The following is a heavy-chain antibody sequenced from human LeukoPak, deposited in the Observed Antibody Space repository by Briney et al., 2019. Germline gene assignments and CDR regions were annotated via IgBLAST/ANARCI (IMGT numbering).Heavy chain of an antibody. V-gene: IGHV3-23*01. CDR1: GFTFSSYA. J-gene: IGHJ4*02. CDR3: AKDDYYDSSGYPNHFDY. D-gene: IGHD3-22*01. CDR2: ISGSGGST. Sequence: GGSLRLSCAASGFTFSSYAMSWVRQAPGKGLEWVSAISGSGGSTYYADSVKGRFTISRDNSKNTLYLQMNSLRAEDTAVYYCAKDDYYDSSGYPNHFDYWGQGTLVSVSS.